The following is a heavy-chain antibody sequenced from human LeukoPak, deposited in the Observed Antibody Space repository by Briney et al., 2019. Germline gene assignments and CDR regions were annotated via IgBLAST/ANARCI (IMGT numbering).Heavy chain of an antibody. CDR2: ISAGGSTI. D-gene: IGHD1-26*01. CDR3: ARTTLSGAPRD. V-gene: IGHV3-48*04. Sequence: GGSLRLSCAAFGFTFSSYSMNWVRQAPGKGLEWISYISAGGSTIHYADSVRGRFTISRDNAKSSLYLQMNNLRAEDTGIYYCARTTLSGAPRDWGQGSLVTVSS. CDR1: GFTFSSYS. J-gene: IGHJ4*02.